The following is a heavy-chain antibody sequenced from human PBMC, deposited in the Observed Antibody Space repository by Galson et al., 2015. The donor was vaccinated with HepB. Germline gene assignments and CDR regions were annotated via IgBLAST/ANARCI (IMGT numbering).Heavy chain of an antibody. CDR1: GYSISSGYY. J-gene: IGHJ4*02. CDR3: ARDLLDY. Sequence: ETLSLTCTVSGYSISSGYYWGWIRQPPGKGLEWIGSIYHSGSTYYNPSLKSRVTISVDTSKNQFSLKLSSVTAADTAVYYCARDLLDYWGQGTLVTVSS. D-gene: IGHD5/OR15-5a*01. V-gene: IGHV4-38-2*02. CDR2: IYHSGST.